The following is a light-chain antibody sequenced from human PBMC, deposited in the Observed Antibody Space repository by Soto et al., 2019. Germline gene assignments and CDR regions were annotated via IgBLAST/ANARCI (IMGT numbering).Light chain of an antibody. CDR2: GAS. CDR3: QQYSDWPRT. J-gene: IGKJ1*01. CDR1: QSVSIN. Sequence: EIVLAPFPGPPALSPGERATLFFRASQSVSINLAWFQQKPDQAPRLLIYGASTRATGIPARFSGSGSGTEFTLTISSLQSEDFAVYYCQQYSDWPRTFGQGTKVDIK. V-gene: IGKV3-15*01.